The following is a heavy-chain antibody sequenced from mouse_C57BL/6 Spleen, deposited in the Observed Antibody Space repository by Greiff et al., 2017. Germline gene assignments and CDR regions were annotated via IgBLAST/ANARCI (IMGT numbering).Heavy chain of an antibody. V-gene: IGHV5-9*01. D-gene: IGHD2-4*01. CDR3: ARHRGYDYDDGVDY. CDR2: ISGGGGNT. CDR1: GFTFSSYT. Sequence: EVKVVESGGGLVKPGGSLKLSCAASGFTFSSYTMSWVRQTPEKRLEWVATISGGGGNTYYPDSVKGRFTISRDNAKNTLYLQMSSLRSEDTALYYCARHRGYDYDDGVDYWGQGTTLTVSS. J-gene: IGHJ2*01.